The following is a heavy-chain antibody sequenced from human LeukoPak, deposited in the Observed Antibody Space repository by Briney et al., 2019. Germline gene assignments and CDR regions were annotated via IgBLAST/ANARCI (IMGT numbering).Heavy chain of an antibody. D-gene: IGHD3-10*01. J-gene: IGHJ4*02. CDR3: ANENYYGSGSYADH. V-gene: IGHV1-69*04. Sequence: GASVKVSCKASGGTFSSYAISWVRQAPGQGLEWMGRIIPILGIANYAQKFQGRVTITADKSTSTAYLQLSSLRVEDTAVYYCANENYYGSGSYADHWGQGTLVTVSS. CDR1: GGTFSSYA. CDR2: IIPILGIA.